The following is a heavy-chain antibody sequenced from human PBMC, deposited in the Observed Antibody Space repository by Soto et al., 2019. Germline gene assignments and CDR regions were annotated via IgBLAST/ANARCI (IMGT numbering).Heavy chain of an antibody. CDR3: TRLHTYACDY. V-gene: IGHV3-73*01. CDR1: GFTFSGSA. Sequence: EVQLVESGGGLVQPGGSLKLSCAASGFTFSGSAMHLVRQASGKGLEWVGRIRSKANSYATAYAASVKGRFTISRDDSKNTAYLQMNSLKTEDTAVYYCTRLHTYACDYWGQGTLVTVSS. CDR2: IRSKANSYAT. J-gene: IGHJ4*02. D-gene: IGHD2-2*01.